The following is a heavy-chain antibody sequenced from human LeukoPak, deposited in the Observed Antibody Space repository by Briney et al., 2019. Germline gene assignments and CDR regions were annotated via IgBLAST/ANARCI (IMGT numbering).Heavy chain of an antibody. V-gene: IGHV3-11*01. CDR1: GFTFSYYY. Sequence: PGGSLRDSCAVSGFTFSYYYMTWIRQAPGKGLEWVSYISKSGTTINYADSVKGRFTIPRYNAKNSLFLQMNSLRAEDTAVYFCARLRAGNYIDYWGQGTLVTLSS. CDR2: ISKSGTTI. D-gene: IGHD1-14*01. J-gene: IGHJ4*02. CDR3: ARLRAGNYIDY.